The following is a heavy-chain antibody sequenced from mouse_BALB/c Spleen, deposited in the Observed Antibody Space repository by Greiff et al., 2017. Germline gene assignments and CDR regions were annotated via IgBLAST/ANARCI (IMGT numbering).Heavy chain of an antibody. CDR3: ARTLYYRYNRDYAMDD. CDR2: IYAGTGGT. J-gene: IGHJ4*01. V-gene: IGHV1-66*01. D-gene: IGHD2-14*01. Sequence: VQLQQSGAELVKPGASVKLSCKTSGFTFSSSYIIWLKQKPGQSLEWIAWIYAGTGGTRYNQKFTGKVQLTVDTSSSTAYMHFSSLTTEDSAIDYCARTLYYRYNRDYAMDDWGQGTSVTVSS. CDR1: GFTFSSSY.